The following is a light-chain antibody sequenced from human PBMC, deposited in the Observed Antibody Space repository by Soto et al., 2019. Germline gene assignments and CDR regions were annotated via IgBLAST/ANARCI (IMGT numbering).Light chain of an antibody. CDR2: EVS. J-gene: IGKJ5*01. V-gene: IGKV2D-29*02. CDR3: MQSTQLPPT. CDR1: HSLLHITGETF. Sequence: DVVMTQTPLSLSVAPGEPASISCKSSHSLLHITGETFLFWYLQKPGQSPQLLIYEVSTRVSGVPDRFSGSGSGTDFTLEISRLETDDVAIYYCMQSTQLPPTFGHGTRLEIK.